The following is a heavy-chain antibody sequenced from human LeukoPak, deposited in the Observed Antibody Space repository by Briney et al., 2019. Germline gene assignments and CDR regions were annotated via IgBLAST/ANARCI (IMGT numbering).Heavy chain of an antibody. V-gene: IGHV5-51*01. D-gene: IGHD3-10*01. CDR2: IYPGYSNT. J-gene: IGHJ3*02. CDR1: GYSITSYW. Sequence: GASLQISCKGSGYSITSYWIGWARQLPGKGLDWMGIIYPGYSNTRYSPSFQGQVTISADKSITPPYLQWSSLKASDTAMYYCAGPMVRGPWGAFDIWGQGTMVTVSS. CDR3: AGPMVRGPWGAFDI.